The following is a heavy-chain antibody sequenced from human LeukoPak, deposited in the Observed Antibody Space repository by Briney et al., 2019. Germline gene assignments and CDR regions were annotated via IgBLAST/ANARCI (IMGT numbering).Heavy chain of an antibody. CDR3: ARDSFLYGDPDY. CDR2: IKADGGEK. Sequence: GGSLRLSCAASGFTFSTYWMNWFRQTPGKGLEWVAKIKADGGEKDHVASVKGRFTISRDNAKNSLYLQMNSLRAEDTAVYYCARDSFLYGDPDYWGQGTLVTVSS. J-gene: IGHJ4*02. CDR1: GFTFSTYW. D-gene: IGHD4-17*01. V-gene: IGHV3-7*01.